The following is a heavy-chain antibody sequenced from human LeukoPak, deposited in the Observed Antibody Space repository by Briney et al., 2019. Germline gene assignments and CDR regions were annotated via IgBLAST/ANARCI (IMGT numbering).Heavy chain of an antibody. D-gene: IGHD3-3*01. J-gene: IGHJ6*02. V-gene: IGHV4-59*08. CDR3: ARLPQSYYDFWSGYDYYYYYGMDV. CDR1: GGSISSYY. CDR2: IYYSGST. Sequence: SETLSLTCTVSGGSISSYYWSWIRQPPGKGLEWIVYIYYSGSTNYNPSLKSRVTISVDTSKNQFSLKLSSVTAADTAVYYCARLPQSYYDFWSGYDYYYYYGMDVWGQGTTVTVSS.